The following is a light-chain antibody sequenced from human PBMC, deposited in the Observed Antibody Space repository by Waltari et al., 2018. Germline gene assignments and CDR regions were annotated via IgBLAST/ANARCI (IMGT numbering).Light chain of an antibody. Sequence: ENVLTQSPSTLSLSPGERVTLPCRASHSVSSRYLAWYQQKPGQAPRLLIYGAMNRATGIPDRFSGSGLATDFTFTISRLEPEDSAVYYCQQYGSTPWTFGQGTKVEIK. CDR2: GAM. V-gene: IGKV3-20*01. J-gene: IGKJ1*01. CDR3: QQYGSTPWT. CDR1: HSVSSRY.